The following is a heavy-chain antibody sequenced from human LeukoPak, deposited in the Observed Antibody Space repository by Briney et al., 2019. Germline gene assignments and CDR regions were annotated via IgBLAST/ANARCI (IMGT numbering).Heavy chain of an antibody. J-gene: IGHJ4*02. V-gene: IGHV1-2*02. D-gene: IGHD3-16*01. Sequence: REASVKVSCKASGYTFTSYGISWVRQAPGQGLEWMGWINPNSGDTNYAQKFQGRVTMTRDTSISTAYMELSRLRSDDTAVYYCARVRYRLAETYIDYWGQGTLVTVSS. CDR2: INPNSGDT. CDR3: ARVRYRLAETYIDY. CDR1: GYTFTSYG.